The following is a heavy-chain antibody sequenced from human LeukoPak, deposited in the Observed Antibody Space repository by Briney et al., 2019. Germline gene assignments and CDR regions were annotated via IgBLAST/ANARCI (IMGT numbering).Heavy chain of an antibody. CDR2: INTGGSTT. V-gene: IGHV3-74*01. Sequence: GGSLRLSCAASGFTYSSFWMHWVHQAPGKGLVWVSRINTGGSTTDYADSVKGRFTISRDNAKNTLYLQMNSLRAEDTAVYYCSRDLRCRDDYWGQGILVIVSS. CDR1: GFTYSSFW. J-gene: IGHJ4*02. D-gene: IGHD5-24*01. CDR3: SRDLRCRDDY.